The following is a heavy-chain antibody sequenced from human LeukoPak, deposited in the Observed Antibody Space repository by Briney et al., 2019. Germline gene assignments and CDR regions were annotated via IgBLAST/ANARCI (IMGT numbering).Heavy chain of an antibody. Sequence: QPGGSLRLSCAASGFTFSSYAMHWVRQAPGKGLEWVAVISYDGSNKYYADSVKGRFTISRDNSKNTLYLQMNSLRAEDTAVYYCARELEQILDYWGQGTLVTVSS. J-gene: IGHJ4*02. CDR2: ISYDGSNK. D-gene: IGHD1/OR15-1a*01. CDR1: GFTFSSYA. V-gene: IGHV3-30-3*01. CDR3: ARELEQILDY.